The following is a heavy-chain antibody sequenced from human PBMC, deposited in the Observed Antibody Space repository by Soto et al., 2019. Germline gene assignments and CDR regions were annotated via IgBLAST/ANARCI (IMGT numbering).Heavy chain of an antibody. J-gene: IGHJ6*02. CDR3: ARDRVMVRGVIITQFRYYYGMDV. Sequence: ASVKVSCKASGYTFTSYYMHWLRQAPGQGLEWMGIINPSGGSTSYAQKFQGRVTLTRDTSTSTVYMELSSLRSEDTAVYYCARDRVMVRGVIITQFRYYYGMDVWGQGTTVTVSS. CDR2: INPSGGST. V-gene: IGHV1-46*01. CDR1: GYTFTSYY. D-gene: IGHD3-10*01.